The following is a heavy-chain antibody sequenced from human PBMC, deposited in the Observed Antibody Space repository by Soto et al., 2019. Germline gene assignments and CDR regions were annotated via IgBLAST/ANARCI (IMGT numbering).Heavy chain of an antibody. CDR2: VHFSGSI. J-gene: IGHJ4*02. Sequence: QVQLQESGPGLVKPSETLSLICSVSDDSLSSTSYYWSWIRQPPGKGLAWIGFVHFSGSIHYNASLKRRATISVDTSRKQISLKMTSLTAADTAVYFCGRGGDAHKTRSNWGQGTLVTVSS. D-gene: IGHD1-1*01. CDR3: GRGGDAHKTRSN. V-gene: IGHV4-61*01. CDR1: DDSLSSTSYY.